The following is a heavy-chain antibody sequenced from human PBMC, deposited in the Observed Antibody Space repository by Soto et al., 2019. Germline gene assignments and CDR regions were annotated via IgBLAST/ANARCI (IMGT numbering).Heavy chain of an antibody. V-gene: IGHV3-48*01. CDR3: ARDLNYGLCDC. CDR1: GFTFSSYS. Sequence: EVQLVESGGGLVQPGGSLRLSCAASGFTFSSYSMNWVRQAPGKGLEWVSYISSSSSTIYYADSVKGRFTISRDNAKNSLSVQMNSLRAETTAVYYCARDLNYGLCDCWGPGPPVTVSS. CDR2: ISSSSSTI. J-gene: IGHJ4*02. D-gene: IGHD4-17*01.